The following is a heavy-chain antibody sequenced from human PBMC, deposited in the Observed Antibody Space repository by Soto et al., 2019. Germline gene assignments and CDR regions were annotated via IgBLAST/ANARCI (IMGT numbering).Heavy chain of an antibody. CDR1: GGSISSYY. D-gene: IGHD5-12*01. V-gene: IGHV4-59*08. J-gene: IGHJ3*02. Sequence: SETLSLTCTVSGGSISSYYWSWIRQPPGKGLEWIGYIYYSGSTNYNPSPKSRVTISVDRSKYQFSLKLSSVTAADTAVYYCARGGGYDFINPDAFDIWGQGTMVTVSS. CDR3: ARGGGYDFINPDAFDI. CDR2: IYYSGST.